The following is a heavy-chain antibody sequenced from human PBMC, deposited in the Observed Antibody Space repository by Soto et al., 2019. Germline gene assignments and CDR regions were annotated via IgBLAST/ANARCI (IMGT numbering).Heavy chain of an antibody. Sequence: QITLKESGPTLVKPTQTLTLTCTFSGFSLTTDAVGVGWIRQPPGKALEWLALIYWDDDKRYSPSLKSRLTSTKDASRNQVVLTVTNMDPADTATYYCAHVYWAAAGTRYYFDYWGQGTLVTVSS. J-gene: IGHJ4*02. CDR3: AHVYWAAAGTRYYFDY. D-gene: IGHD6-19*01. V-gene: IGHV2-5*02. CDR1: GFSLTTDAVG. CDR2: IYWDDDK.